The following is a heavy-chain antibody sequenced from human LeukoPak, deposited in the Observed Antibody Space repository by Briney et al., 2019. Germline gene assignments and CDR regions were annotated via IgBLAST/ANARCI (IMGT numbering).Heavy chain of an antibody. CDR1: GFTFSDYY. CDR2: ISSSSSYT. V-gene: IGHV3-11*06. Sequence: GGSLRLPCAASGFTFSDYYMSWIRQAPGKGLEWVSYISSSSSYTNYADSVKGRFTISRDNAKNSLYLQMNSLRAEDTAVYYCAREGAGTNYYYYYGMDVWGQGTTVTVSS. J-gene: IGHJ6*02. CDR3: AREGAGTNYYYYYGMDV. D-gene: IGHD3-16*01.